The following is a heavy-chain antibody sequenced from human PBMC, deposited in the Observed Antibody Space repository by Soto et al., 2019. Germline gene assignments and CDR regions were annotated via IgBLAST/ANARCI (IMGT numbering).Heavy chain of an antibody. J-gene: IGHJ4*02. CDR3: ARDPTRRVHFDY. V-gene: IGHV3-21*01. CDR1: GFTFSSYS. Sequence: PGGSLRLSCAASGFTFSSYSMNWVRQAPGKGLEWVSSISSGSSYIYYADSVKGRFTISRDNAKNSLYLQMNSLRAEDTAVYYCARDPTRRVHFDYWGQGTLVTVSS. CDR2: ISSGSSYI.